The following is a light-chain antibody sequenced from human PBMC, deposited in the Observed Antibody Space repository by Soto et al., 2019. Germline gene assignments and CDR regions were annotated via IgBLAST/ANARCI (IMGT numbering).Light chain of an antibody. Sequence: EIVLTQSPATLSLSPGERATLSCRASQSVSSYLAWYQQKPGQAPRLLIYDASNRATGIPARFSGSGFGTDFTLTISSLEPEDFAVYYCQQRSNWPPGTFGPGTKVDIK. V-gene: IGKV3-11*01. J-gene: IGKJ3*01. CDR3: QQRSNWPPGT. CDR1: QSVSSY. CDR2: DAS.